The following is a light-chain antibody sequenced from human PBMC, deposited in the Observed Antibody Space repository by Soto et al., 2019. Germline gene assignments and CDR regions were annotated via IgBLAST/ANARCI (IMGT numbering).Light chain of an antibody. CDR2: GAS. CDR3: QQYGSSFLT. Sequence: DIVLTQSPGTLSLSPGERATLSCRASQSVSSSYLAWYQQKPGQAPRLLIYGASSRATGIPDRFSGSGSGTDFTLPISRLEPEDFAVYYCQQYGSSFLTFGPGTKVDIK. J-gene: IGKJ3*01. CDR1: QSVSSSY. V-gene: IGKV3-20*01.